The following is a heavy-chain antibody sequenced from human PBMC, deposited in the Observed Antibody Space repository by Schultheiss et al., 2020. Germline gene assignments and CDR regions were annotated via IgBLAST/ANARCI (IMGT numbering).Heavy chain of an antibody. CDR3: SRVDGTMNAHYYMDV. Sequence: GGSLRLSCTASGFTFGDHAMSWVRQAPGKGLEWVGFIRNRAYAGATDYGASVKGRFTISRDDSKAIAYLQMNSLKVEDTGVHYCSRVDGTMNAHYYMDVWGRGTTVTVSS. CDR1: GFTFGDHA. D-gene: IGHD3-22*01. J-gene: IGHJ6*03. V-gene: IGHV3-49*04. CDR2: IRNRAYAGAT.